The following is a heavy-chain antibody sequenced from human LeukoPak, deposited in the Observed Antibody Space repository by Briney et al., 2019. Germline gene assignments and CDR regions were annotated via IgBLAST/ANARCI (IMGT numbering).Heavy chain of an antibody. D-gene: IGHD6-6*01. CDR1: GFTFSSYA. J-gene: IGHJ5*02. Sequence: PGGSLRLSCAASGFTFSSYAMSWVRQAPGKGLEWVSAISGSGGSTYYADSVKGRSTISRDNSKNTLYLQMNSLRAEDTAVYYCAKVSGLAARSKRNTLNWFDPWGQGTLVTVSS. CDR2: ISGSGGST. CDR3: AKVSGLAARSKRNTLNWFDP. V-gene: IGHV3-23*01.